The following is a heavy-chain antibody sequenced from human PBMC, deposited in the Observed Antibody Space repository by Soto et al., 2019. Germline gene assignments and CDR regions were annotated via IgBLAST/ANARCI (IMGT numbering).Heavy chain of an antibody. CDR1: GYTFTSYD. Sequence: ASVKVSCKASGYTFTSYDINWVRQATGQGLEWMGWMNPNSGNTGYAQKFQGRVTITADESTSTAYMELSSLRSEDTAVYYCARAYSSSWYMYYGMDVWGQGTTVTVSS. D-gene: IGHD6-13*01. CDR3: ARAYSSSWYMYYGMDV. V-gene: IGHV1-8*01. J-gene: IGHJ6*02. CDR2: MNPNSGNT.